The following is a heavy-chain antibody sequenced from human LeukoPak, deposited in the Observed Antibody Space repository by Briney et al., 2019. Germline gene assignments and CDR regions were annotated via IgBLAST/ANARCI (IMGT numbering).Heavy chain of an antibody. J-gene: IGHJ4*02. Sequence: SETLSLTCAVYGGSFSGYYWSWIRQPPGKGLEWIGEINHSGSTNYNPSLKSRVTISVDTSKNQFSPKLSSVTAADTAVYYCARGPGLWSFDYWGQGTLVTASS. CDR2: INHSGST. CDR1: GGSFSGYY. V-gene: IGHV4-34*01. D-gene: IGHD5-18*01. CDR3: ARGPGLWSFDY.